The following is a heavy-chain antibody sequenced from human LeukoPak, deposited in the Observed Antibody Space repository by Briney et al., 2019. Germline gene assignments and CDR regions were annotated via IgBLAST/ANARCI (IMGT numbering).Heavy chain of an antibody. CDR3: ARDRRFLEWFNYFDY. CDR2: ISAYNGNT. V-gene: IGHV1-18*01. J-gene: IGHJ4*02. Sequence: AXVKVSCKASGYTFTSYGISWVRQAPGQGLEWMGWISAYNGNTNYAQKLQGRVTMTTDTSTSTAYMELRSLRSDDTAVYYCARDRRFLEWFNYFDYWGQGTLVTVSS. D-gene: IGHD3-3*01. CDR1: GYTFTSYG.